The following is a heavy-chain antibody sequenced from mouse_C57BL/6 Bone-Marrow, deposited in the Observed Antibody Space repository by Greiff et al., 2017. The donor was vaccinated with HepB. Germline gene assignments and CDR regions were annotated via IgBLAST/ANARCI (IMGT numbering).Heavy chain of an antibody. V-gene: IGHV14-2*01. J-gene: IGHJ4*01. CDR1: GFNIKDYY. CDR2: LDPEDGET. Sequence: VQLQQSGAELVKPGASVKLSCTASGFNIKDYYMHWVKQRTEQGLEWIGRLDPEDGETKYAPKFQGKATITADTSSNTAYLQLSRLTSEDTAVYYWARGEYGSRGGYAMEYWGQGTSVTGAS. D-gene: IGHD1-1*01. CDR3: ARGEYGSRGGYAMEY.